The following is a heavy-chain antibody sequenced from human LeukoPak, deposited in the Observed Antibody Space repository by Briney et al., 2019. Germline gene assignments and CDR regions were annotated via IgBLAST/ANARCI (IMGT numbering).Heavy chain of an antibody. Sequence: PSETLSLTCAVYGGSFSGYYWSWIRQPPGKGLEWIGEINHSGSTNYNPSLKSRVTISVDTSKNQFSLKLSSVTAADTAVYYCARGLRPWSQGTLVTVSS. CDR1: GGSFSGYY. V-gene: IGHV4-34*01. CDR3: ARGLRP. J-gene: IGHJ5*02. CDR2: INHSGST.